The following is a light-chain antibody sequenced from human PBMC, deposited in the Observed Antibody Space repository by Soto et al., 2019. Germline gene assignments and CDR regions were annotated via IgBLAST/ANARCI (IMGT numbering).Light chain of an antibody. CDR3: QKYSSVIT. CDR2: AAS. CDR1: QSISNF. Sequence: DIQMTQSPSSLSASVGDRVTITCRASQSISNFLAWYQQKPGKVPKLLISAASPLQSGVPSRFSGRGSGTDSTLTITSLQPEDVATYYCQKYSSVITFGQGTRLE. J-gene: IGKJ5*01. V-gene: IGKV1-27*01.